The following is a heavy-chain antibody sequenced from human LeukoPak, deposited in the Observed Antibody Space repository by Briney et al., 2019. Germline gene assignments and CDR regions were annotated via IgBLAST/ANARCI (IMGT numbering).Heavy chain of an antibody. CDR3: ARFTPQGYGWGGYNRFDP. D-gene: IGHD3-16*01. CDR1: GGSISSYY. CDR2: IYYSGST. Sequence: PSETLSLTCTVSGGSISSYYWNWLRQPPGKGLEWIGYIYYSGSTNYNPSLKSRVTVSVDTSKSQFSLNLTSVTAADTAVYYCARFTPQGYGWGGYNRFDPWGQGTLVTVSS. J-gene: IGHJ5*02. V-gene: IGHV4-59*01.